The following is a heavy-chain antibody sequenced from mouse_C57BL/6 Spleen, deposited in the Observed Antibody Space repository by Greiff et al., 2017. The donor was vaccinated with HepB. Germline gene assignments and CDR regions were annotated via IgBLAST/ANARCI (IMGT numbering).Heavy chain of an antibody. V-gene: IGHV5-17*01. Sequence: EVKLMESGGGLVKPGGSLKLSCAASGFTFSDYGMHWVRQAPEKGLEWVAYISSGSSTIYYADTVKGRFTISRDNAKNTLFLQMTSLRSEDTAMYYCARGAPYYSNYGYWYFDVWGTGTTVTVSS. D-gene: IGHD2-5*01. CDR3: ARGAPYYSNYGYWYFDV. J-gene: IGHJ1*03. CDR1: GFTFSDYG. CDR2: ISSGSSTI.